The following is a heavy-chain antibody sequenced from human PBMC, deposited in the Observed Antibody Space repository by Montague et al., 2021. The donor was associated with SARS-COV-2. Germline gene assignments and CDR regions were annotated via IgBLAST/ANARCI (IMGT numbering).Heavy chain of an antibody. CDR3: ARSPEPMIILIITSLNWYFDL. CDR1: GGSISSGGYY. CDR2: IYYSGST. Sequence: TRSLTCTVSGGSISSGGYYWSWIRQHPGKGLEWIGYIYYSGSTYYNPSLKSRVTISVDTSKNQFSLKMSPVTAADTAVYYCARSPEPMIILIITSLNWYFDLWGRGTLVTVSS. D-gene: IGHD3-22*01. J-gene: IGHJ2*01. V-gene: IGHV4-31*03.